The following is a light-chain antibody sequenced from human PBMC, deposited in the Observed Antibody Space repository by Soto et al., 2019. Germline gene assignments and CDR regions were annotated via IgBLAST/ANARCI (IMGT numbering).Light chain of an antibody. V-gene: IGLV2-14*01. J-gene: IGLJ1*01. CDR2: DVS. CDR3: SSYTSSSTYV. CDR1: SSDVGGYNY. Sequence: QSVLTQPASVSGSPGQSITISCTGTSSDVGGYNYVSWYQQHPGKAPKLMIYDVSNRPSGVSNRFSGSKSGNTASLTISGLQAKEEADYYCSSYTSSSTYVFGTGIKLTVL.